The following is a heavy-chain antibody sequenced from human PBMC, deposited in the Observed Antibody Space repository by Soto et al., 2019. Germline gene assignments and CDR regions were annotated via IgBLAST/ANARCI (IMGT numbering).Heavy chain of an antibody. CDR3: AKIAAAGTRYPHFDY. J-gene: IGHJ4*02. V-gene: IGHV3-23*01. Sequence: VRQAPGKGLEWVSAISGSGGSTYYADSVKGRFTISRDNSKNTLYLQMNSLRAEDTAVYYCAKIAAAGTRYPHFDYWGQGTLVTVSS. CDR2: ISGSGGST. D-gene: IGHD6-13*01.